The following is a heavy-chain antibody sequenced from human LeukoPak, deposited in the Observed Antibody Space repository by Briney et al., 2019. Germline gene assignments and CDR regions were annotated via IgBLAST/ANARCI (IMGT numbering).Heavy chain of an antibody. CDR1: GGTFSSYA. CDR3: ARDYYYDSSGYELDY. CDR2: IIPIFGTA. J-gene: IGHJ4*02. D-gene: IGHD3-22*01. Sequence: ASVKVSCKASGGTFSSYAISWVRQAPGQGLEWMGGIIPIFGTANYAQKFQGRVTITADKSTSTAYMELSSLRSEDMAVYYCARDYYYDSSGYELDYWGQGTLVTVSS. V-gene: IGHV1-69*06.